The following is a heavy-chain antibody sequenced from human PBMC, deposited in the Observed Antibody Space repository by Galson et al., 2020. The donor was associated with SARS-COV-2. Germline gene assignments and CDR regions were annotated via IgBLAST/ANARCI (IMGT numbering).Heavy chain of an antibody. Sequence: SGPTLVKPTQTLTLTCTFSGFSLSTFRSSVGWIRQPPGTALEWLAPIYWDNDKRYSPSLKSRLTITKDTAKNQVVLTLTNVDPLDTGTYFCAHYVPVGEFFDYWGQGALVSVSS. J-gene: IGHJ4*02. D-gene: IGHD3-16*01. CDR3: AHYVPVGEFFDY. CDR2: IYWDNDK. V-gene: IGHV2-5*02. CDR1: GFSLSTFRSS.